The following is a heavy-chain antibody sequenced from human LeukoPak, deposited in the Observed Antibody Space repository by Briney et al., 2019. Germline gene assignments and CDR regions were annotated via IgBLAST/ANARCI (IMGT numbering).Heavy chain of an antibody. CDR1: GFTFSSYS. J-gene: IGHJ6*03. CDR2: ISSSSSYI. D-gene: IGHD3-22*01. CDR3: AKQTVVVITLYYYYYMDV. Sequence: GGSLRLSCAASGFTFSSYSMNWVRQAPGKGLEWVSSISSSSSYIYYADSVKGRFTISRDNAKNTLYLQMNSLRAEDTAVYYCAKQTVVVITLYYYYYMDVWGKGTTVTISS. V-gene: IGHV3-21*04.